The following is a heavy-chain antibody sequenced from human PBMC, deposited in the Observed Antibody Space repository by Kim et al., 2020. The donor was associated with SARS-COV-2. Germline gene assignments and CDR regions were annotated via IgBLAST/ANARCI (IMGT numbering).Heavy chain of an antibody. D-gene: IGHD4-17*01. CDR3: AAASRTGDYGMDV. Sequence: NYARKFQERVTITRDSSTSTAYMELNSLRSEDTAVYYCAAASRTGDYGMDVWGQGTTVSVSS. J-gene: IGHJ6*02. V-gene: IGHV1-58*01.